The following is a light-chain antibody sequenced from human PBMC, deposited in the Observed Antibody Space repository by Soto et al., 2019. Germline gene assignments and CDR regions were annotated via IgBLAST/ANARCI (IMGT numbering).Light chain of an antibody. Sequence: DIQMTQSPSSLSASVGDRVTITCRASQAIRNDLGWYQQKPAKAPKRPIYATSSLQSGVPSRFSGSGSGTEFTLTISSLQPEDSATYYCLQHNTYPRTFGQGTKVDIK. CDR2: ATS. CDR1: QAIRND. CDR3: LQHNTYPRT. V-gene: IGKV1-17*01. J-gene: IGKJ1*01.